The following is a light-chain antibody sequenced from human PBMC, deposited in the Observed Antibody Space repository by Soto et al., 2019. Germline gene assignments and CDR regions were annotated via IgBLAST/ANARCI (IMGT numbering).Light chain of an antibody. CDR2: GAS. V-gene: IGKV3-20*01. J-gene: IGKJ1*01. CDR1: QSVSNNY. CDR3: QQCGSSGT. Sequence: EIVMTQSPATLSVSPGERATLSCRASQSVSNNYLAWYQQKPGQAPRLLIYGASNRATGIPDRFSGSGSGTDFTLTISRLEPEDFAVYYCQQCGSSGTFGQGTKVDIK.